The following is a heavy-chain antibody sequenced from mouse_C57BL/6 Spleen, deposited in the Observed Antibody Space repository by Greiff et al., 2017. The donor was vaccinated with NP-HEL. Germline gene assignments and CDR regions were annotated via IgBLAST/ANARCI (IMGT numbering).Heavy chain of an antibody. V-gene: IGHV1-15*01. J-gene: IGHJ1*03. Sequence: QVQLKESGAELVRPGASVTLSCKASGYTFTDYEMHWVKQTPVHGLEWIGAIDPETGGTAYNQKFKGKAILTADRSSSTAYMELRSLTSEDSAVYYCTRAHYYGSYWYFDVWGTGTTVTVSS. CDR1: GYTFTDYE. CDR2: IDPETGGT. D-gene: IGHD1-1*01. CDR3: TRAHYYGSYWYFDV.